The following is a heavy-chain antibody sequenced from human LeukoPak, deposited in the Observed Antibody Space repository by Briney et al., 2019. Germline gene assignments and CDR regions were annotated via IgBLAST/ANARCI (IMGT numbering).Heavy chain of an antibody. V-gene: IGHV3-21*01. CDR2: ISSSSSYI. CDR1: GFTFSSYS. J-gene: IGHJ4*02. CDR3: ARDASWELPLDY. D-gene: IGHD1-26*01. Sequence: GGSLRLSCAASGFTFSSYSMNWVRQAPGKGLEWVSSISSSSSYIYYADSVKGRFTIPRDNAKNSLYLQMNSLRAEDTAVYYCARDASWELPLDYWGQGTLVTVSS.